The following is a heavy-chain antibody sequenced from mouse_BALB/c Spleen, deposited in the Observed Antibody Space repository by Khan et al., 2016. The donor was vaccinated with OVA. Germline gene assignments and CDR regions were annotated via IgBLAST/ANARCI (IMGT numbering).Heavy chain of an antibody. CDR3: ARSTYRYAFVY. Sequence: EVQLQESGPSLVKPSQTLSLTCSVTGDSITTVYWNWIRKFPGNKLEYMGYIIYTGYTYYNPSLKSRISITRHTSNNQYYLQLNSVTDEDTATYYCARSTYRYAFVYWGQGTLVTVSA. CDR2: IIYTGYT. CDR1: GDSITTVY. D-gene: IGHD2-14*01. J-gene: IGHJ3*01. V-gene: IGHV3-8*02.